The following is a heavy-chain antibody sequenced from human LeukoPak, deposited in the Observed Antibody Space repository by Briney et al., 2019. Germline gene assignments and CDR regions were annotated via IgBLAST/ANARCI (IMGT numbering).Heavy chain of an antibody. Sequence: ASVKVSCKASGYTFTSYGINWVRQASGQGLEWVGWIRGDNGNTNYAQKFQGRVTMSTDTSTSTAHMELRSLGSDETALFYCARVDLFFDYWGQGTLATASS. J-gene: IGHJ4*02. CDR2: IRGDNGNT. CDR1: GYTFTSYG. CDR3: ARVDLFFDY. V-gene: IGHV1-18*01.